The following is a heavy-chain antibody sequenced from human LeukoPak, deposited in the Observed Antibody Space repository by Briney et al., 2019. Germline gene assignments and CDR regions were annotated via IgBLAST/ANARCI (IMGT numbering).Heavy chain of an antibody. CDR2: ISAYNGNT. CDR1: GYTFTSYG. CDR3: ARYLYCSSSSCPLGWWFDP. Sequence: ASVKVSCKASGYTFTSYGVSWVRQAPGQGLEWMGWISAYNGNTNYAQKLQGRVTMTTDTSTSTACMELRSLRSDDTAVYYCARYLYCSSSSCPLGWWFDPWGQGTLVTVSS. V-gene: IGHV1-18*01. D-gene: IGHD2-2*01. J-gene: IGHJ5*02.